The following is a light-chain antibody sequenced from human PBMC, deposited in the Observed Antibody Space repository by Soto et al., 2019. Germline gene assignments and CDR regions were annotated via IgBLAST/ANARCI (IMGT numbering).Light chain of an antibody. CDR1: QSVSIK. V-gene: IGKV3-15*01. Sequence: EIGMTQSPSTLSVSQGERATLSCRASQSVSIKLAWYQQKPGQAPRLLIYDTSTRATGIPARFSGSGSGTDFTLTISRLEPEDFAVYYCQQYGSSPSSFGPGTKVDI. J-gene: IGKJ3*01. CDR2: DTS. CDR3: QQYGSSPSS.